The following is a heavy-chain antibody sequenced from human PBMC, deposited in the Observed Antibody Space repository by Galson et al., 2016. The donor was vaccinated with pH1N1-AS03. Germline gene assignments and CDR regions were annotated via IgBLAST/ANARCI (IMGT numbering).Heavy chain of an antibody. V-gene: IGHV4-59*01. CDR1: SASISSYY. CDR3: AAGSPAPFDY. J-gene: IGHJ4*02. Sequence: SETLSLTCTFSSASISSYYLSWIRQPPGKGLAWIGYIYYTGTTNYNPSLKSRVTISVDTSKNQFSLKLSSVTAADTAVNYCAAGSPAPFDYWGQGTLFTVSS. CDR2: IYYTGTT.